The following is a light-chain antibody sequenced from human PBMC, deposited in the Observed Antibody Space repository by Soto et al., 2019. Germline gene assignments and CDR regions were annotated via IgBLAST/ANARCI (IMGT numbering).Light chain of an antibody. Sequence: QSVLTQPASVSGSPGQSITISCSGTSSDVGTYNLVSWYQQYPGKAPRLMIYEVTKRPSGVSNRFSGSNSGNTASLTISGLQPEDDADYYCCSYAGSSSSIFGTGTKLTVL. V-gene: IGLV2-23*02. J-gene: IGLJ1*01. CDR1: SSDVGTYNL. CDR2: EVT. CDR3: CSYAGSSSSI.